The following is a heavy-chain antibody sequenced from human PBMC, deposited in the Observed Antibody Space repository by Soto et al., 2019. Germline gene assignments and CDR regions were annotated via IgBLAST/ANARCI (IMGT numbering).Heavy chain of an antibody. CDR1: GGSISSGGHY. CDR2: IYYSGST. D-gene: IGHD5-18*01. V-gene: IGHV4-31*03. CDR3: ARSGYSYGPNPLLY. J-gene: IGHJ4*02. Sequence: QVQLQESGPGLVKPSQTLSLTCTVSGGSISSGGHYWSWIRQHPGKGLEWIGYIYYSGSTYYNPSRTSRVTISVDTSKTQFSLKLSSVTAADTAVYYCARSGYSYGPNPLLYWGQGTLVTVSS.